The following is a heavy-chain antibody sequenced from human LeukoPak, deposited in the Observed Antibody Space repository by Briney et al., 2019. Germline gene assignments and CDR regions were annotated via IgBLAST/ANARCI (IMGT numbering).Heavy chain of an antibody. Sequence: RGSLRLSCAASGFTFSSYSMNWVRQAPGKGLEWVSSISSSSSYIYYADSVKGRFTISRDNAKNSLYLQMNSLRAEDTAVYYCARDLNIAAAGSDYWGQGTLVTVSS. D-gene: IGHD6-13*01. J-gene: IGHJ4*02. CDR3: ARDLNIAAAGSDY. CDR2: ISSSSSYI. V-gene: IGHV3-21*01. CDR1: GFTFSSYS.